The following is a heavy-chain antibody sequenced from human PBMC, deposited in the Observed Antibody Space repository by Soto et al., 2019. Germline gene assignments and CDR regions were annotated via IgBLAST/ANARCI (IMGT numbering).Heavy chain of an antibody. J-gene: IGHJ6*02. CDR1: GDTFSSYA. CDR3: ARPKPNYYYYGMDV. Sequence: QVQLVQSGAEVKKPGSSVKVSCKASGDTFSSYAISWVQQAPGQGLEWMGGIIPIFGTANYAQKFQGRVTITADESTSTAYMELSSLRSDDTAVYYCARPKPNYYYYGMDVWGQGTTVTVSS. V-gene: IGHV1-69*12. CDR2: IIPIFGTA.